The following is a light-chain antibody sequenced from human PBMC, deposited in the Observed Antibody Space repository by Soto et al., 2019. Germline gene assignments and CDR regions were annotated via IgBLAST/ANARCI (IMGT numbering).Light chain of an antibody. CDR3: QQSKTFPYT. Sequence: IQMTQSPSSLSASVGDTVTLSCQTSHGVSGWLAWYQQKPGKDPTLLIYTVSNLQSGVTSRFSGSGSRTDFSLTITHLQPEALATFLWQQSKTFPYTFGPGTKVEVK. J-gene: IGKJ3*01. V-gene: IGKV1-12*01. CDR1: HGVSGW. CDR2: TVS.